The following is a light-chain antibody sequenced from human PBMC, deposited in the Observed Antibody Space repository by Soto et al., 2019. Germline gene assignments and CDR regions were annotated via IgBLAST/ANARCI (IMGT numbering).Light chain of an antibody. CDR1: QSISSSL. CDR2: GAS. J-gene: IGKJ4*01. V-gene: IGKV3-20*01. Sequence: EIVLTQSPGTLSLSPGERATLSCRASQSISSSLLAWYQQKPGQAPRLLIYGASSRATGIPDRFSGSGSGTDFTLTISRLEPEDFAVYYCQQYGNSPLAFGGGTKVDIK. CDR3: QQYGNSPLA.